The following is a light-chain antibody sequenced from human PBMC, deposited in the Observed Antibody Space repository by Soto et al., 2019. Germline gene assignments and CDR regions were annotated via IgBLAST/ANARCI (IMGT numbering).Light chain of an antibody. J-gene: IGKJ2*01. V-gene: IGKV1-39*01. CDR3: QQSFSAPRT. CDR1: QAISVS. Sequence: IQMTQSPSTLSASVGDTVTISCRASQAISVSLAWYRQKPGKAPKLLIYDVSSLQTGVPSRFSGDESGTDFTLTISGLQPEDFATYYCQQSFSAPRTFGQGTKLEIQ. CDR2: DVS.